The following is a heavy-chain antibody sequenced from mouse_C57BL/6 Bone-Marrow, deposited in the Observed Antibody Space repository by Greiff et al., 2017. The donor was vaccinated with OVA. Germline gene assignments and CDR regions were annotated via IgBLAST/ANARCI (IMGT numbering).Heavy chain of an antibody. CDR1: GFTFSNYW. CDR2: IRLKSDNYAT. D-gene: IGHD1-1*01. CDR3: TGTHYYGRAWFAY. V-gene: IGHV6-3*01. Sequence: EVKVVESGGGLVQPGGSMKLSCVASGFTFSNYWMNWVRQSPEKGLEWVAQIRLKSDNYATHYAESVKGRFTISRDDSKSSVYLQMNNLRAEDTGIYYCTGTHYYGRAWFAYWGQGTLVTVSA. J-gene: IGHJ3*01.